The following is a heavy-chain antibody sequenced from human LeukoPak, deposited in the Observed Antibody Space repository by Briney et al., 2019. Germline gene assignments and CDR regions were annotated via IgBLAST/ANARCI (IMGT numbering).Heavy chain of an antibody. V-gene: IGHV3-30*04. CDR2: ISFDGSNI. CDR3: ARGSGSKSNWFDP. D-gene: IGHD2-15*01. CDR1: GFIFSNYA. Sequence: PGRSLRLSCAASGFIFSNYAMHWVRQAPGKGLDWVAVISFDGSNIYYADSAKGRFTISRDNSKNTLYLQMNSLRAEDTAVYYCARGSGSKSNWFDPWGQGTLVTVSS. J-gene: IGHJ5*02.